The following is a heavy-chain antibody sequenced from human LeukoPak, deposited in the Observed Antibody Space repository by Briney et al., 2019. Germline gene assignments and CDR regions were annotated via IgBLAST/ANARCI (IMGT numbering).Heavy chain of an antibody. V-gene: IGHV1-18*01. CDR1: GGTFSSYG. Sequence: ASVKVSCKAFGGTFSSYGISWVRQAPGQGLEWMGWISAYNGNTNYAQKLQGRVTMTTDTSTSTAYMELRSLRSDDTAVYYCARDSKMIAVALGINVWGQGTTVTVSS. J-gene: IGHJ6*02. D-gene: IGHD6-19*01. CDR3: ARDSKMIAVALGINV. CDR2: ISAYNGNT.